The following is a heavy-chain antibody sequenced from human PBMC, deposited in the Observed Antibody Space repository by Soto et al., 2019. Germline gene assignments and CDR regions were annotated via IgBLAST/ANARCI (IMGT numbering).Heavy chain of an antibody. CDR1: GGSVSSGSYY. J-gene: IGHJ5*02. CDR2: IYYSGST. Sequence: QVQLQESGPGLVKPSETLSLTCTVSGGSVSSGSYYWSWIRQPPGKGLEWIGYIYYSGSTNYNPSLKSRVTISVDTSKNQFSLKLSSVTAADTAVYYCARKWGSSSSGVSWFDPWGQGTLVTVSS. D-gene: IGHD6-6*01. V-gene: IGHV4-61*01. CDR3: ARKWGSSSSGVSWFDP.